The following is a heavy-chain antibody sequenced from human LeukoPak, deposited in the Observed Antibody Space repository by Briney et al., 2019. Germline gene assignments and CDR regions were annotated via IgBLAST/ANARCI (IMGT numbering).Heavy chain of an antibody. CDR3: ARDPSSVVVAATLYFDY. J-gene: IGHJ4*02. CDR2: INPNSGGT. CDR1: GYIFTDNY. Sequence: ASVKVSCKASGYIFTDNYMHWVRQAPGQGLEWMGWINPNSGGTNYAQKFQGRVTMTRDTSTSTVYMELSSLRSEDTAVYYCARDPSSVVVAATLYFDYWGQGTLVTVSS. V-gene: IGHV1-2*02. D-gene: IGHD2-15*01.